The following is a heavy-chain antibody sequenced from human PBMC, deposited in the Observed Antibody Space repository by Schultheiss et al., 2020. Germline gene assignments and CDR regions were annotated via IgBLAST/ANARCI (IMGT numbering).Heavy chain of an antibody. Sequence: GGSLRLSCAASGFTFSSYWMHWVRQAPGKGLVWVSRINSDGSSTSYADSVKGRFTISRDNSKNTLYLQMNSLRAEDTAVYYCAKGFAAMVADYFDYWGQGTLVTVSS. CDR1: GFTFSSYW. V-gene: IGHV3-74*01. D-gene: IGHD5-18*01. J-gene: IGHJ4*02. CDR2: INSDGSST. CDR3: AKGFAAMVADYFDY.